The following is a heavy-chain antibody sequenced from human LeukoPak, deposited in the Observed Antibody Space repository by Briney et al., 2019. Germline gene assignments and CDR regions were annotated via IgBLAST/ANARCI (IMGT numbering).Heavy chain of an antibody. CDR1: GGSISSSSYY. Sequence: SETLSLTCTVSGGSISSSSYYWGWIRQPPGKGLEWIGSIYYSGSTYYNPSLKSRVTISVDTSKNQFSLKLSSVTPEDTAVYYCAREDTINGVTHFDYWGQGTFVTVSS. V-gene: IGHV4-39*02. CDR2: IYYSGST. D-gene: IGHD2-8*01. CDR3: AREDTINGVTHFDY. J-gene: IGHJ4*02.